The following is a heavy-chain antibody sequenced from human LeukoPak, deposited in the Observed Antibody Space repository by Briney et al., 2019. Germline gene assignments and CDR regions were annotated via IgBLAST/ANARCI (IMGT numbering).Heavy chain of an antibody. CDR1: GGSFSGYY. Sequence: SETLSLTCSVYGGSFSGYYWSWIRQPPGKGLEWIGEINHSGSTNYNPSLKSRVTISVDTSKNQFSLKLSSVTAADTAVYYCASRPTKWCGYYPNWFDPWGQGTLVTVSS. J-gene: IGHJ5*02. D-gene: IGHD3-10*01. CDR2: INHSGST. V-gene: IGHV4-34*01. CDR3: ASRPTKWCGYYPNWFDP.